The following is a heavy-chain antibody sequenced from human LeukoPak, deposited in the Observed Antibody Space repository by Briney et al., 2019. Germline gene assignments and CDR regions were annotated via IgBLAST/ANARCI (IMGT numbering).Heavy chain of an antibody. V-gene: IGHV3-7*01. CDR3: AREITIFGVVPDDAFDI. Sequence: GGSLRLSCAASGFTFSSYWMSWVRQAPGKGLEWVANIKQDGSEKYYVDSVKGRFTISRDSAKNSLYLQMNSLRAEDTAVYYCAREITIFGVVPDDAFDIWGQGTMVTVSS. CDR1: GFTFSSYW. J-gene: IGHJ3*02. D-gene: IGHD3-3*01. CDR2: IKQDGSEK.